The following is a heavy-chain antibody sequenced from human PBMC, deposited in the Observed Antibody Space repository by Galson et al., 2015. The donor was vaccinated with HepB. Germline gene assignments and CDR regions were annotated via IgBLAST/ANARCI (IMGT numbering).Heavy chain of an antibody. CDR3: DFLRGYDLKPLDY. CDR1: TFTFSTYT. CDR2: ISSSGTTI. V-gene: IGHV3-48*04. J-gene: IGHJ4*02. Sequence: SLRLSCAASTFTFSTYTMNWVRQAPGKGLEWVSYISSSGTTIYYADSVKGRFTISRDNAKNSLYLQMNSLRAEDTAVYYCDFLRGYDLKPLDYWGQGTLVTVSS. D-gene: IGHD5-12*01.